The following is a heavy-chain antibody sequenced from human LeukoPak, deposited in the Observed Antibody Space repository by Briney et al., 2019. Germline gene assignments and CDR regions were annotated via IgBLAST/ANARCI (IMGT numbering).Heavy chain of an antibody. Sequence: GGSLRLSCAASGFTFSSYGMHWVRQAPGRGLEWVAFIRYDGSNKYYADSVKGRFTISRDNSKNTLYLQMNSLRAEDTAVYYCAKVPSRYCSSTSCFSAFDIWGQGTMVTVSS. V-gene: IGHV3-30*02. J-gene: IGHJ3*02. D-gene: IGHD2-2*01. CDR2: IRYDGSNK. CDR1: GFTFSSYG. CDR3: AKVPSRYCSSTSCFSAFDI.